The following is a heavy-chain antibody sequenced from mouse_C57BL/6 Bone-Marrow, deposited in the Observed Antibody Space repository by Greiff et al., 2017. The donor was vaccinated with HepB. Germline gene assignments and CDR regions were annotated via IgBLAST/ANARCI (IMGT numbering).Heavy chain of an antibody. D-gene: IGHD4-1*01. CDR2: INPNNGGT. Sequence: EVQLQQSGPELVKPGASVKIPCKASGYTFTDYNMDWVKQSHGKSLEWIGDINPNNGGTSYNQKFKGKATLTVDKSSSTAYMELRSLTSEDTAVYYCARGDLTGYAMDYWGQGTSVTVSS. CDR3: ARGDLTGYAMDY. CDR1: GYTFTDYN. V-gene: IGHV1-18*01. J-gene: IGHJ4*01.